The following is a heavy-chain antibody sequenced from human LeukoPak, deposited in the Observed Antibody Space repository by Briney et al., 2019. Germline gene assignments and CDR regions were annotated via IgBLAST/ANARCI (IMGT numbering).Heavy chain of an antibody. CDR2: ISSSGSTI. Sequence: GGSLRRSCAASGFTCSSYEMNWDRQAPGKGLEWVSYISSSGSTIDYADSVKGRFTISRDNSKNTLYLQINSLRAEDTAIYYCAKREEDYMDVWGKGTTVTISS. CDR3: AKREEDYMDV. CDR1: GFTCSSYE. D-gene: IGHD1-26*01. J-gene: IGHJ6*03. V-gene: IGHV3-48*03.